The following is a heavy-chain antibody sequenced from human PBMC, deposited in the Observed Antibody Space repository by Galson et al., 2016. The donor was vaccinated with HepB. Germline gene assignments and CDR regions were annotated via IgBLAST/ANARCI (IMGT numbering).Heavy chain of an antibody. J-gene: IGHJ6*02. D-gene: IGHD2-15*01. V-gene: IGHV4-31*03. CDR2: FSNCGST. CDR1: GGSISSGGYY. CDR3: ARVAAATLGYYYYYGLDV. Sequence: TLSLTCTVSGGSISSGGYYWNWIRQRPGKGLEWIGYFSNCGSTHYNPSLKSRLTMSVDTSKNQSSLKLSSVTAADSAVYFCARVAAATLGYYYYYGLDVWGQGTTVTVSS.